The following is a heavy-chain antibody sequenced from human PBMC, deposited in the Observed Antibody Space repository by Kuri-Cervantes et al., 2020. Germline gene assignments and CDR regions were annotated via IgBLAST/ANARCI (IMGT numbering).Heavy chain of an antibody. J-gene: IGHJ5*02. CDR1: GFTFSSYW. V-gene: IGHV3-7*03. D-gene: IGHD6-19*01. CDR2: IKQDGSEK. Sequence: GESLKISCAASGFTFSSYWMSWVRQAPGKGLEWVANIKQDGSEKYYVDSVKGRFTISRDNAKNSLYLQMNSLRAEDTAVYYCARVADDSSGWYIGAGGFDPWGQGTLVTVSS. CDR3: ARVADDSSGWYIGAGGFDP.